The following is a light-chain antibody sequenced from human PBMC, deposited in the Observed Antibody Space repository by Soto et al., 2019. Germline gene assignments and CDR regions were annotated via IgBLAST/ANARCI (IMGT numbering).Light chain of an antibody. CDR1: QSISTW. J-gene: IGKJ1*01. CDR3: QQSYFTPTWT. CDR2: KAS. V-gene: IGKV1-5*03. Sequence: DIQMTQSPSALSASVGDRVNITCRASQSISTWLAWYQQKPGEAPKLLMYKASSLDSGVPSRFSGSGSGTEFTLTISSLQPEDFATYYCQQSYFTPTWTFGQGTKVDIK.